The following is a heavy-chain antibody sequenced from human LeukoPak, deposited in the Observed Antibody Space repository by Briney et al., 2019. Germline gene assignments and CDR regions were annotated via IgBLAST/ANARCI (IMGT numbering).Heavy chain of an antibody. CDR2: IYYSGST. Sequence: PSETLSLTCTVSGGSITSNYWSWIRQSPGKGLEWIGYIYYSGSTNYNPSLKSRVAISADTSKNQFSLKLSSVTAADTAVYYCARDLPRGSSGYPDAFDIWGQGTMVTVSS. V-gene: IGHV4-59*12. J-gene: IGHJ3*02. D-gene: IGHD3-22*01. CDR1: GGSITSNY. CDR3: ARDLPRGSSGYPDAFDI.